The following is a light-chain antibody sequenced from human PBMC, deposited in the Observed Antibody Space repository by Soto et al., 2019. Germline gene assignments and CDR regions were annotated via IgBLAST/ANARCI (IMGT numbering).Light chain of an antibody. V-gene: IGKV3-20*01. CDR3: QQYAYSPRT. J-gene: IGKJ2*01. CDR1: QSVGNNY. CDR2: DAS. Sequence: EVVLTQSPGTLSLSPGERATLPCRASQSVGNNYLAWYQQKPGQAPRLLIYDASTRATGIPDRFSGSGSGTDFTLSISRLEPEDFAVYYCQQYAYSPRTFGGGTKLEIK.